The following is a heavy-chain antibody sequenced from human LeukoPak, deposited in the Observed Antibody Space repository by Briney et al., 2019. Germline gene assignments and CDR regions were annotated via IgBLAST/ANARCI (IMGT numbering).Heavy chain of an antibody. CDR3: VRGTGY. V-gene: IGHV3-30*14. Sequence: AGGSLRLSCAASGLTFNTSAMHWVRQAPGKGLEWVAVISYDAKNKYYADSVKGRFTISRDNSKNTLYLQMSSLRADDTAVYYCVRGTGYWGQGTLVTVSS. J-gene: IGHJ4*02. CDR1: GLTFNTSA. CDR2: ISYDAKNK.